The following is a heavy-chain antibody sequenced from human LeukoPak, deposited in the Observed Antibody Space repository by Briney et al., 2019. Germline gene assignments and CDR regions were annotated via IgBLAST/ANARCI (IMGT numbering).Heavy chain of an antibody. D-gene: IGHD4-11*01. J-gene: IGHJ4*02. CDR3: ARDRTPNWSAYSNPTFHY. V-gene: IGHV3-30*07. CDR1: GFTFSTYA. CDR2: ISYDGTNK. Sequence: GGSLRLSCAVSGFTFSTYAIHWDRQAQGKGLEWVAVISYDGTNKNYADSVKGRFTISRDNSKNTLYLQLNSLRAEDTAVYYCARDRTPNWSAYSNPTFHYWGQGTLVTVPS.